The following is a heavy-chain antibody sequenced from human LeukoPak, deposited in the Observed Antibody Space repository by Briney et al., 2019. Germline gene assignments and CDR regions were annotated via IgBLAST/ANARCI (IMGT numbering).Heavy chain of an antibody. D-gene: IGHD3-22*01. V-gene: IGHV4-31*03. Sequence: SETLSLTCTVSGGSISSDGYYWNWIRQRPGKGLEWIGNIYYSGSTYYNPSLKSRVSISLDTSQNQCSLKITSVTAADTAVYYCARVAGPYYYDSSGPFDYWGQGSLVTVSS. CDR3: ARVAGPYYYDSSGPFDY. CDR1: GGSISSDGYY. CDR2: IYYSGST. J-gene: IGHJ4*02.